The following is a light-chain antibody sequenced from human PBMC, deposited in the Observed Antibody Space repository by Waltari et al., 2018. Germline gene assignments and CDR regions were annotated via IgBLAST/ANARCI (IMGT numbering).Light chain of an antibody. J-gene: IGKJ2*01. CDR2: EAS. Sequence: DIQMTQSPSSLSASVGDRVTITCRASQGMSNYLAWYQQKPGKVPKRLIYEASTLQSGVPSRFSGSGSGTEFTLTISSLQSEDSAVYYCQQYNNWPPGDTFGQGTRLEVK. V-gene: IGKV1-27*01. CDR1: QGMSNY. CDR3: QQYNNWPPGDT.